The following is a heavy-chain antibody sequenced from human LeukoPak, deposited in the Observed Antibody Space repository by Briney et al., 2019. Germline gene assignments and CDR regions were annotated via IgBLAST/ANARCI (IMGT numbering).Heavy chain of an antibody. CDR3: AKDKAFTIPTRGMDV. D-gene: IGHD3-3*01. J-gene: IGHJ6*02. CDR1: GFTFSSYW. Sequence: PGGSLRLSCAASGFTFSSYWMSWVRQAPGKGLEWVSAISGSGGSTYYADSVKGRFTISRDNSKNTLYLQMNSLRAEDTAVYYCAKDKAFTIPTRGMDVWGQGTTVTVSS. CDR2: ISGSGGST. V-gene: IGHV3-23*01.